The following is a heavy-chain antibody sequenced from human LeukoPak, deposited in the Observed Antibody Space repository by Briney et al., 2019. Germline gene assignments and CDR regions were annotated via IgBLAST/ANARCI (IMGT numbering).Heavy chain of an antibody. CDR2: IYYSGST. J-gene: IGHJ4*02. CDR3: ARQTGSGLFILP. Sequence: SETLSLTCTVSGGSISSSSYYWGWIRQPPGKGLEWIGSIYYSGSTYYNPSLKSRVTISIDTSKNQFSLKLSSVTAADTAVYYCARQTGSGLFILPGGQGTLVTVSS. D-gene: IGHD3/OR15-3a*01. V-gene: IGHV4-39*01. CDR1: GGSISSSSYY.